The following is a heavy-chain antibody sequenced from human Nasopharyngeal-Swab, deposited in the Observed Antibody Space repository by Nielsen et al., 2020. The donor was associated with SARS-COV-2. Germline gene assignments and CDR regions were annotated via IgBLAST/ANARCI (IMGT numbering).Heavy chain of an antibody. D-gene: IGHD6-6*01. CDR3: AREGSSPYWYFDL. J-gene: IGHJ2*01. CDR2: IIPILGIA. Sequence: SVKVSCKASAGTFSSYAISWVRQAPGQGLAWMGGIIPILGIANYAQKFQGRVTITADKSTSTAYMELSSLRSEDTAVYYCAREGSSPYWYFDLWGRGTLVTVSS. CDR1: AGTFSSYA. V-gene: IGHV1-69*10.